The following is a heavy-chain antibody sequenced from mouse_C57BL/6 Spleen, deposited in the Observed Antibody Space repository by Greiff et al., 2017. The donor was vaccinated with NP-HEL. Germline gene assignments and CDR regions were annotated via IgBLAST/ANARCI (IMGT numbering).Heavy chain of an antibody. CDR3: ARQTSSYLYFDY. V-gene: IGHV5-6*01. D-gene: IGHD1-1*01. J-gene: IGHJ2*01. CDR1: GFTFSSYG. CDR2: ISSGGSYT. Sequence: EVMLVESGGDLVKPGGSLKLSCAASGFTFSSYGMSWVRQTPDKRLEWVATISSGGSYTYYPDSVKGRFTISRDNAKNTLYLQMSSLKSEDTAMYYCARQTSSYLYFDYWGQGTTLTVSS.